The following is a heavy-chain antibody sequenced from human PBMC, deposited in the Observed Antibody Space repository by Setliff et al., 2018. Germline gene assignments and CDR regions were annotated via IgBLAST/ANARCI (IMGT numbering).Heavy chain of an antibody. D-gene: IGHD3-3*01. J-gene: IGHJ4*02. CDR1: GFTFSRYW. CDR3: ARDHAGSTIFGVVSPLDY. CDR2: IKQDGSEK. Sequence: GGSLRLSCAASGFTFSRYWMSWVRQAPGKGLEWVANIKQDGSEKYYVDSVKGRFTISRDNAKNSLYLQMNSLRAEDTAVYYCARDHAGSTIFGVVSPLDYWGQGTLVTVSS. V-gene: IGHV3-7*01.